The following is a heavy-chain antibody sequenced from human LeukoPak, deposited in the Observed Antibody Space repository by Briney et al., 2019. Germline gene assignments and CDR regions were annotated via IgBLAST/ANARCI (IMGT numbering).Heavy chain of an antibody. V-gene: IGHV4-39*01. CDR1: GGSVSSSSYY. D-gene: IGHD5-18*01. J-gene: IGHJ5*02. CDR2: IYYSGST. CDR3: VRTDVDTAMGNNWFDP. Sequence: SETLSLTCTVSGGSVSSSSYYWGWIRQPPGKGLEWIGSIYYSGSTYYNPSLKSRVTISVDTSKNQFSLKLSSVTAADTAVYYCVRTDVDTAMGNNWFDPWGQGTLVTVSS.